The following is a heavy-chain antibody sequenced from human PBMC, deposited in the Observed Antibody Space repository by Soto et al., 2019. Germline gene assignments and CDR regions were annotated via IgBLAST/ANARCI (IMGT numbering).Heavy chain of an antibody. CDR1: GYTFTGYY. D-gene: IGHD4-17*01. CDR3: ARKLATVGTNNYYYGMDV. Sequence: ASVKVSCKASGYTFTGYYMHWVRQAPGQGLEWMGIINPNSGSTSYAQKFQGWVTMTRDTSTSTVYMELSSLRSEDTAVYYCARKLATVGTNNYYYGMDVWGQGTTVTVSS. J-gene: IGHJ6*02. CDR2: INPNSGST. V-gene: IGHV1-2*04.